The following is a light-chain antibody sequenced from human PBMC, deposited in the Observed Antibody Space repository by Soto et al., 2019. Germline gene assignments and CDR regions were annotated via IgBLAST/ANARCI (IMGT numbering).Light chain of an antibody. J-gene: IGKJ4*01. Sequence: EIVLTQSPGTLSLSPGERATLSCRASQSVGRNYLAWYQQKPGQAPRLLIHGASNRATGIPDRFSGSGSGTDLTLTISRLEPEDFAVYYCQQYASSPLTVGGGTKVEIK. V-gene: IGKV3-20*01. CDR2: GAS. CDR1: QSVGRNY. CDR3: QQYASSPLT.